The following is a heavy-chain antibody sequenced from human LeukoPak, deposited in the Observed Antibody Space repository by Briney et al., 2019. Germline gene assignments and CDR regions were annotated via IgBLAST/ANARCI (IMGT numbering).Heavy chain of an antibody. Sequence: GGSLRLSCAASGFTFSSYGMHWVRQAPGKGLEWVAFIRYDGSNKYYPDSVKGRFTISRDNSKNTLYLQMNSLRTEDTAVYYCTKNDGGVATGQFDYWGQGTLVTVSS. CDR3: TKNDGGVATGQFDY. CDR1: GFTFSSYG. D-gene: IGHD5-12*01. V-gene: IGHV3-30*02. J-gene: IGHJ4*02. CDR2: IRYDGSNK.